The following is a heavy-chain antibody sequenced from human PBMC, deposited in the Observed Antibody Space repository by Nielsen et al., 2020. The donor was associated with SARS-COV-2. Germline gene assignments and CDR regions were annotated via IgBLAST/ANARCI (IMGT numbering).Heavy chain of an antibody. CDR2: ISYDGSNK. Sequence: GGSLRLSCAASGFTFSSYGMHWVRQAPGKGLEWVAVISYDGSNKYYADSVKGRFTISRDNSKNTLYLQMNSLRAEDTAVYYCAKDSLHLAAADPSYYYYMDVWGKGTTVTVSS. D-gene: IGHD6-13*01. J-gene: IGHJ6*03. CDR3: AKDSLHLAAADPSYYYYMDV. V-gene: IGHV3-30*18. CDR1: GFTFSSYG.